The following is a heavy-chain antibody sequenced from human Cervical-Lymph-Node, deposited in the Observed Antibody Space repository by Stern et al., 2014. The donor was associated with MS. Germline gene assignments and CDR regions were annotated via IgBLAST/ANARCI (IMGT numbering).Heavy chain of an antibody. CDR1: GFTFTSYG. V-gene: IGHV1-18*01. CDR3: ARGLLGSENAFDI. Sequence: VQLVESGSEVKKPGASVKVPCKASGFTFTSYGISLVRQAPGPGLELMGWISDYNGNTNYAQKLQGRVTMTTDTSTSTAYMELRSLRSDDTAVYYCARGLLGSENAFDIWGQGTMVTVSS. J-gene: IGHJ3*02. D-gene: IGHD2-15*01. CDR2: ISDYNGNT.